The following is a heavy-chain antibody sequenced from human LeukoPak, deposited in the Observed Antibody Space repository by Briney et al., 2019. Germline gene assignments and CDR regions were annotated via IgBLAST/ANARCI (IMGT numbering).Heavy chain of an antibody. CDR2: IYYTGST. J-gene: IGHJ6*03. CDR3: ARDPHFSMVRGVIIRAGMDV. Sequence: SETLSLTCTVSGGSISNYYWSWIRQPPGKGLESLGYIYYTGSTNYNPSLKSRVTISVDTSKNQFSLKLSSVTAADTAVYYCARDPHFSMVRGVIIRAGMDVWGKGTTVTVSS. CDR1: GGSISNYY. D-gene: IGHD3-10*01. V-gene: IGHV4-59*01.